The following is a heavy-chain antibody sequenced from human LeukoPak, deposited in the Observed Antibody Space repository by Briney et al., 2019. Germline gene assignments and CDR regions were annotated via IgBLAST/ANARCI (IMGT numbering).Heavy chain of an antibody. J-gene: IGHJ4*02. CDR2: LYPGDSDT. D-gene: IGHD2-2*01. V-gene: IGHV5-51*01. Sequence: GESLKISCQGSGYSFNNYWIAWVRQMPGKGLEWMGILYPGDSDTRNSPSFQGQVTISADKSTSTAYLQWSSLKASDTAIYYCARRVVSSSSHSFDYWGQGTLVTVSS. CDR3: ARRVVSSSSHSFDY. CDR1: GYSFNNYW.